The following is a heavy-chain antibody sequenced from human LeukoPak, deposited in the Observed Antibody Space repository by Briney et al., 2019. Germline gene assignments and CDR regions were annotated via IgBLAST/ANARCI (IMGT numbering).Heavy chain of an antibody. Sequence: PSETLSLTCTVSDDSLTSGSHYWSWVRQPAGKGLEWIERIFINGSTNYNPSLTSRVTISADTSKSQFSLKLTSVTAADAAVYYCARMRIVVVPAAKFRHFYYGMDVWGQGTTVTVSS. D-gene: IGHD2-2*01. CDR2: IFINGST. CDR3: ARMRIVVVPAAKFRHFYYGMDV. V-gene: IGHV4-61*02. CDR1: DDSLTSGSHY. J-gene: IGHJ6*02.